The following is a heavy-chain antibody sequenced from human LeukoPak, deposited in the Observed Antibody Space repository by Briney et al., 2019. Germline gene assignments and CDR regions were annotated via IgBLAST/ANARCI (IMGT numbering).Heavy chain of an antibody. V-gene: IGHV4-4*07. D-gene: IGHD5/OR15-5a*01. CDR2: VYTRGNT. Sequence: KTSETLSLTCSVSGGSISSHYWSWIRQPAGKGLEWIGRVYTRGNTDYNPSPKSRLIMSVDMSKNQFSLSLSSVTAADTAVYYCARGQQGSTPHDAFDVWGPGTMVTVSS. CDR1: GGSISSHY. J-gene: IGHJ3*01. CDR3: ARGQQGSTPHDAFDV.